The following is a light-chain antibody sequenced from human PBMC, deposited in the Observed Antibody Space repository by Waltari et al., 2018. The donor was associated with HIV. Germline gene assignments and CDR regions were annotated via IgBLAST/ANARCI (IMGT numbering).Light chain of an antibody. CDR2: GAS. CDR3: QQYNNWPGT. J-gene: IGKJ1*01. Sequence: EVVMTQSPATLSVSPGESVTLSCRGSQSVSSNLAWYQQKPGQAPRLLIYGASTRATGLPARFSGSGSGTEFTLTISSLQSEDFAVYYCQQYNNWPGTFGQGTKVEIK. CDR1: QSVSSN. V-gene: IGKV3-15*01.